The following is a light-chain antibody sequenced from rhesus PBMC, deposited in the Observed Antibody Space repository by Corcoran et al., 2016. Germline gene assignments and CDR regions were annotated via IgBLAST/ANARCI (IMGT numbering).Light chain of an antibody. CDR2: AAS. Sequence: DIQMTQSPSSLSASVGDRVTVTCRASQGLNKELSWYQQKPGKAPTLLIYAASRLQTGGSSRFSGTGSGTEYTLTISGLQPEDVATYYCLQDYSTPYSFGQGTKVEIK. J-gene: IGKJ2*01. V-gene: IGKV1-94*01. CDR3: LQDYSTPYS. CDR1: QGLNKE.